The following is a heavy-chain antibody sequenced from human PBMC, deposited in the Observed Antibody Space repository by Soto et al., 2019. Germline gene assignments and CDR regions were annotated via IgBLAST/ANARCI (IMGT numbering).Heavy chain of an antibody. CDR3: ARALLGYCSSTSCYTPLFDY. V-gene: IGHV4-34*01. D-gene: IGHD2-2*02. Sequence: SETLSLTCAVHGGSFSGFYWTWIRQPPGKGLEWIGEINHSGSSNYNPPLKSRVTMSLDTSRNQFSLSLNSVTAADTAVYYCARALLGYCSSTSCYTPLFDYWGQGTLVTVSS. CDR1: GGSFSGFY. J-gene: IGHJ4*02. CDR2: INHSGSS.